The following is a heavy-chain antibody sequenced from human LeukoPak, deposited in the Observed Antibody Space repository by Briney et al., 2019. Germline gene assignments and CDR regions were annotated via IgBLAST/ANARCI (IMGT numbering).Heavy chain of an antibody. V-gene: IGHV1-18*01. J-gene: IGHJ4*02. CDR1: GYTFTSYG. CDR2: ISAYNGNT. D-gene: IGHD3-22*01. CDR3: ARGVYYYDSSVYHLLADY. Sequence: ASVKVSCKASGYTFTSYGISWVRQAPGQGLEWMGWISAYNGNTNYAQKLQGRVTMTTDTSTSTAYMELRSLRSDDTAVYYCARGVYYYDSSVYHLLADYGAKEPLVPVP.